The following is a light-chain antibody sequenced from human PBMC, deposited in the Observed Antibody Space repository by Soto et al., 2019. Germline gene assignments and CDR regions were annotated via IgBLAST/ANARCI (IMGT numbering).Light chain of an antibody. CDR2: AAS. J-gene: IGKJ4*01. CDR1: QGISSY. V-gene: IGKV1-9*01. CDR3: KQYATAHLT. Sequence: IQLTQSPSSLSSSVGDRATITCRASQGISSYLAWYQQKPGKDPKLLIYAASTLQSGVKSRFSGSGSGTDFTLTISRMEPEDFAVYSCKQYATAHLTFGGGTKVDIK.